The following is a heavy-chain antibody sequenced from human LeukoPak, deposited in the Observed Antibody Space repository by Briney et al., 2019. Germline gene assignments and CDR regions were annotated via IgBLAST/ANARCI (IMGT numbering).Heavy chain of an antibody. CDR2: ISGSGSII. Sequence: GGSLRLSCAASGFSFSNSKFHWVRQAPGTGLEWVSYISGSGSIIQNADSAKGRFTISRDDAKNSLYLQMNSLRAEDTAVYYCARAPPPSSIAVAGQRYYYYMDVWGKGTTVTVSS. CDR1: GFSFSNSK. V-gene: IGHV3-48*03. J-gene: IGHJ6*03. CDR3: ARAPPPSSIAVAGQRYYYYMDV. D-gene: IGHD6-19*01.